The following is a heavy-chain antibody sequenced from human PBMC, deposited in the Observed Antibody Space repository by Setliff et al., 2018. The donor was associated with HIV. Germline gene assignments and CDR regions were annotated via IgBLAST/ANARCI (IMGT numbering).Heavy chain of an antibody. CDR2: IFHAGST. V-gene: IGHV4-39*01. CDR3: ARSLAYCSGGGCSSGNYYYMDV. J-gene: IGHJ6*03. CDR1: GGSISGSSYY. Sequence: PSETLSLTCTVSGGSISGSSYYWGWIRQSPEKGLEWIGSIFHAGSTYYNPSLKSRVTLSVDTSENQYSLKLTSLIAADTAVYYCARSLAYCSGGGCSSGNYYYMDVWGKGTTVT. D-gene: IGHD2-15*01.